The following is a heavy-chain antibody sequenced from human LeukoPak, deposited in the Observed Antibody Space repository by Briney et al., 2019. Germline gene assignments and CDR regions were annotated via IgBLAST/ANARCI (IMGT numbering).Heavy chain of an antibody. CDR3: ARVSRYCSSTSCYALDY. CDR1: GFTFSSYS. CDR2: ISTNDI. D-gene: IGHD2-2*01. J-gene: IGHJ4*02. V-gene: IGHV3-21*04. Sequence: NSGGSLRLSCAASGFTFSSYSMNWVRQAPGRGLEWVSAISTNDIQYADSVKGRFTISRDNAKNSLYLQMNSLRAEDTALYHCARVSRYCSSTSCYALDYWGQGTLVTVSS.